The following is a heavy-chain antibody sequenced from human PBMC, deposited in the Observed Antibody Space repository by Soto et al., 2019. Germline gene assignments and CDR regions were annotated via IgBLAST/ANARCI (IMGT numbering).Heavy chain of an antibody. CDR2: ISINGNS. D-gene: IGHD1-7*01. CDR3: ARESGDNWTYEVD. V-gene: IGHV4-4*07. J-gene: IGHJ4*02. Sequence: SVTLSLTCTVSGGSINDYSWRWIRKSAGKGLEWLGRISINGNSHYHPSLRSRVTMSIETSKNQFSLNLRSVTAADTAVYYCARESGDNWTYEVDWGQGTLVTVSS. CDR1: GGSINDYS.